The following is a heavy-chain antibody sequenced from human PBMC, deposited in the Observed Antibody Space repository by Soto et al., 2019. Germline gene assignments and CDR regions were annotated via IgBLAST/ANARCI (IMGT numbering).Heavy chain of an antibody. D-gene: IGHD2-15*01. Sequence: ASVKVSCKASVYTFTSHYMHWVRQAPGQGLEWMGIINPSGGSTSYAQKFQGRVTMTRDTSTSTVYMELSSLRSEDTAVYYCASCSGGSCYRPSHAFDIWGQGTMVTVSS. CDR1: VYTFTSHY. CDR2: INPSGGST. CDR3: ASCSGGSCYRPSHAFDI. V-gene: IGHV1-46*03. J-gene: IGHJ3*02.